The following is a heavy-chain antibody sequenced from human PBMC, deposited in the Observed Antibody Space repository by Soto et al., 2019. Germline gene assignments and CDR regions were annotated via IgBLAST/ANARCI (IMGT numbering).Heavy chain of an antibody. Sequence: QVQLVESGGGVVQPGKSLRLSCAASGFKFRNYAIHWVRQAPGKGLEWLAVIWFDGSKKYYADSVKGRFTISRDNSKNTVYLDMNSLTADDSGVFYCARAHTMTMLDMFDPWGHGTLVTVSS. J-gene: IGHJ5*02. CDR2: IWFDGSKK. V-gene: IGHV3-33*01. D-gene: IGHD3-22*01. CDR3: ARAHTMTMLDMFDP. CDR1: GFKFRNYA.